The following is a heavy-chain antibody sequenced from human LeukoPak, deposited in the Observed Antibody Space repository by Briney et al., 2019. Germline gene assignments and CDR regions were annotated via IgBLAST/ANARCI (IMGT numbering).Heavy chain of an antibody. CDR1: GFTFSNYE. Sequence: VGSLRLSCSASGFTFSNYEMNWVGQDPGKGLEWVSYIASSGSTIYYADSVKGRFTISRDNAKSSLFLQMNSLRADDTAVYYCATSRGYFFRWFQHWGQGTLVTVSS. D-gene: IGHD3-22*01. J-gene: IGHJ1*01. CDR2: IASSGSTI. V-gene: IGHV3-48*03. CDR3: ATSRGYFFRWFQH.